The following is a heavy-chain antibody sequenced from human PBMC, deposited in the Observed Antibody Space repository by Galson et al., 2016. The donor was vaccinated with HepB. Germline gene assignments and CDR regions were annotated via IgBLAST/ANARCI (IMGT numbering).Heavy chain of an antibody. J-gene: IGHJ4*02. CDR1: GGSISSSSYY. D-gene: IGHD3-3*01. CDR2: IYYSGST. CDR3: ARGRDAYDFWRLGKGSFDY. Sequence: LSLTCTVSGGSISSSSYYWGWIRQPPGKGLEWIGSIYYSGSTYYNPSLKSRVTISQDTSRKQFSLMLTSVTAADAATYFCARGRDAYDFWRLGKGSFDYWCQGTRVTVSS. V-gene: IGHV4-39*02.